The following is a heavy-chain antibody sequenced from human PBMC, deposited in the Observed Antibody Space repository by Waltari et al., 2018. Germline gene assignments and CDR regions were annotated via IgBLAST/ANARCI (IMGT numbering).Heavy chain of an antibody. CDR2: IHVNGNT. D-gene: IGHD3-22*01. J-gene: IGHJ4*02. CDR1: GGSISSATYY. Sequence: QVQLQESGQGLVKPSQTLSLSCTVSGGSISSATYYWSWIRQPAGKGLEWIGRIHVNGNTNYNPSLISRVTISVDTSRNQFFLTVNSVTAADTAVYYCARDSYYYDGSGYPARWGQGTRVTVSS. CDR3: ARDSYYYDGSGYPAR. V-gene: IGHV4-61*02.